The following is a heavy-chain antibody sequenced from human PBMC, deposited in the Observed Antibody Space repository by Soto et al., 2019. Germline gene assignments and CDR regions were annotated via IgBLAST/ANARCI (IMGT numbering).Heavy chain of an antibody. D-gene: IGHD1-26*01. J-gene: IGHJ4*02. Sequence: GGSLRLSCAASGFTFSSYGMHWVRQAPGKGLEWVAVIWYDGSNKYYADSVKGRFTISRDNSKNTLYLQMNSLRAEDTAVYYCARTSGELADFDYWGQGTLVTVSS. CDR1: GFTFSSYG. CDR2: IWYDGSNK. CDR3: ARTSGELADFDY. V-gene: IGHV3-33*01.